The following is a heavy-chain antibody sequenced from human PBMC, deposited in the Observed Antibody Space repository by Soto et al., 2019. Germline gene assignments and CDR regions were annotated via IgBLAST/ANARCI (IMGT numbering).Heavy chain of an antibody. CDR3: ASGRGLLLASN. V-gene: IGHV3-53*01. D-gene: IGHD1-26*01. J-gene: IGHJ3*01. Sequence: GGSLRLSCAVSGFTVSSNYMSWVRQASGKGLEWVSVIYSGGSTYYADSVKGRFTISRDNSKNTLYLQMNSLRAEDTAVYYCASGRGLLLASNWGQGTMVTVSS. CDR2: IYSGGST. CDR1: GFTVSSNY.